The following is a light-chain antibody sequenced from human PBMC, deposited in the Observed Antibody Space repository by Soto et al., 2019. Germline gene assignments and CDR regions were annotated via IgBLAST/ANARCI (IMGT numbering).Light chain of an antibody. CDR1: QGISSY. J-gene: IGKJ3*01. Sequence: DIQLTQSPSFLSASVGDRVTITCRASQGISSYLAWYQQKPGKAPKLLIYAASTLQSGVPSRFSGSGSGTEFTLTISSLQPEAFATYYCQQLNSYLFTCGPGTKVDIK. CDR2: AAS. CDR3: QQLNSYLFT. V-gene: IGKV1-9*01.